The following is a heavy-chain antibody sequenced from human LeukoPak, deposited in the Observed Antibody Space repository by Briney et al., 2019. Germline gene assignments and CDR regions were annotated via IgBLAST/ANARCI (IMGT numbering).Heavy chain of an antibody. D-gene: IGHD6-6*01. J-gene: IGHJ4*02. V-gene: IGHV3-23*01. CDR1: GFTFSSNA. CDR3: ARHITARTPYYFGY. Sequence: PGGSLRLSCAASGFTFSSNAMSWVRQAPGKGLEWVSGISYSGGSTYYADSVKGRFTISRDNSKNTLYLQMNSLRAEDTAVYYCARHITARTPYYFGYWGQGTLVTVSS. CDR2: ISYSGGST.